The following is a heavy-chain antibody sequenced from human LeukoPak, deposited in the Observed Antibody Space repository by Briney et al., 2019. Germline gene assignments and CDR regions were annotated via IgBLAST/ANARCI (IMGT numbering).Heavy chain of an antibody. V-gene: IGHV1-18*01. D-gene: IGHD1-26*01. J-gene: IGHJ4*02. CDR2: ISAYNGDI. CDR1: GYAFTIYG. CDR3: ARDLRIVGTTVYFDY. Sequence: ASVKVSCKASGYAFTIYGISWVRQAPGQGLEWMGWISAYNGDINYAQNFQGRVTMSTDTSTSTAYMELRSLRSDDTAVYYCARDLRIVGTTVYFDYWGQGTLVTVSS.